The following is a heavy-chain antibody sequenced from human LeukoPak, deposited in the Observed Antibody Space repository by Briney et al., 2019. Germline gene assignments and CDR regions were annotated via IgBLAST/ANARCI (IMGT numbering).Heavy chain of an antibody. Sequence: GGPLRLSCAASGFTFSGSAMHWVRQASGKGLEWVGRIRSKANSYAIAYTASVKGRFTISRDDSKNTAYLQMNSLKTEDTAVYYCARQTGYYGMDVWGQGTTVTVSS. CDR2: IRSKANSYAI. J-gene: IGHJ6*02. CDR3: ARQTGYYGMDV. V-gene: IGHV3-73*01. D-gene: IGHD3-10*01. CDR1: GFTFSGSA.